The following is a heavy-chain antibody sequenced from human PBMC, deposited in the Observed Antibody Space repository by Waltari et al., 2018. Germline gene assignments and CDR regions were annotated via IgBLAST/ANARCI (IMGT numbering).Heavy chain of an antibody. Sequence: QLQLVQSGAEVKKPGASVKVSCKASGYTFTSYDMNWVRQATGQGLEWMGWMNPNSGSTCYAQKFQGRGTMTRNTSISTAYMELSSLTSEDTAVYYCAMGNGAVIKDSFDTWGQGTMVTVSS. J-gene: IGHJ3*02. D-gene: IGHD3-10*01. CDR3: AMGNGAVIKDSFDT. V-gene: IGHV1-8*01. CDR2: MNPNSGST. CDR1: GYTFTSYD.